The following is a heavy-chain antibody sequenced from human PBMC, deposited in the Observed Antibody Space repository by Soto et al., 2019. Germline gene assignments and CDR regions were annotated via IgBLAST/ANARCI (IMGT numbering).Heavy chain of an antibody. D-gene: IGHD3-22*01. V-gene: IGHV4-31*03. Sequence: SETLSLTCTVSGGSISSGGYYWSWIRQHPGKGLEWIGYIYYSGSTYYNPSLKSRVTISVDTSKNQFSLKLSSVTAADTAVYYCARVWEYYDSSGYQFYFDYWGQGTLVTVS. CDR1: GGSISSGGYY. CDR3: ARVWEYYDSSGYQFYFDY. CDR2: IYYSGST. J-gene: IGHJ4*02.